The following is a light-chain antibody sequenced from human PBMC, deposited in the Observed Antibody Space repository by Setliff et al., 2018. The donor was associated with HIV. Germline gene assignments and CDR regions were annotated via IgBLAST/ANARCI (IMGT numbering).Light chain of an antibody. CDR3: NSYTSSHSRVV. V-gene: IGLV2-14*03. J-gene: IGLJ2*01. CDR1: SSDVGVYNY. CDR2: DVS. Sequence: QSALTQPASVSGSPGQSITISCTGTSSDVGVYNYVSWYQQHPGKAPKLMIFDVSDRPSGVSNRFSGSKSGNTASLTIYGLQAEDEANYYCNSYTSSHSRVVFGGGTKGTVL.